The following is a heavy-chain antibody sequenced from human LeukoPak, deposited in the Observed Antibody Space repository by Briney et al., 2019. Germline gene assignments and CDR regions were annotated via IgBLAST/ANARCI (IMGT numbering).Heavy chain of an antibody. Sequence: SETLSLTCTVSGDSISSCIYYWGWIRQPPGKGLEWIGNIFCSGSTFYNPSLKSRLTISVDTSKNQASLKLNSVTAADAAVYFCARKTWTDLHNWFDPWGQGALVTVSS. V-gene: IGHV4-39*01. CDR2: IFCSGST. CDR3: ARKTWTDLHNWFDP. CDR1: GDSISSCIYY. J-gene: IGHJ5*02. D-gene: IGHD1-1*01.